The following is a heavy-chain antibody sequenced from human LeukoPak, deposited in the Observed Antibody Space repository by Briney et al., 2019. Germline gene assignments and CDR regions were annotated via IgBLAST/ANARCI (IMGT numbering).Heavy chain of an antibody. V-gene: IGHV3-21*01. J-gene: IGHJ4*02. Sequence: GGSLRLSCAASGFTLSSYSMNWVRQAPGKGLEWVSYISSSSTHIYYADSVKGRFTVSRDNARNSLYLQMNSLRAEDTAIYYCARSEHSSSSFDYWGQGTLVTVSS. D-gene: IGHD6-6*01. CDR1: GFTLSSYS. CDR3: ARSEHSSSSFDY. CDR2: ISSSSTHI.